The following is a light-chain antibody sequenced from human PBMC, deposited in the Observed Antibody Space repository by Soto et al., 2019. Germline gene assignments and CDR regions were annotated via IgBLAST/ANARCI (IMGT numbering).Light chain of an antibody. CDR1: QSVSSSY. J-gene: IGKJ5*01. CDR2: DAY. V-gene: IGKV3D-20*02. CDR3: QQRHMWPIT. Sequence: EIVLTQSPGILSLSPGERATLSCRASQSVSSSYLAWYQQKPGQAPRLLIYDAYNRATGIPPRFSGSGSGTDFTLTISSLEPEDSAVYYCQQRHMWPITFGQGTRLEIK.